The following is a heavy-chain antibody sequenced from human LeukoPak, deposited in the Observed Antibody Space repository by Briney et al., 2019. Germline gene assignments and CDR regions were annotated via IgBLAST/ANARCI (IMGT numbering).Heavy chain of an antibody. V-gene: IGHV3-53*04. Sequence: GGSLRLSCAASGFTVSSNYMTWVRQAPGKGLEWVSLIYSAGGAYYTDSVKGRFTISRHSSKNTLYLQMNSLRGEDTAVYYCARFLGRITISGVVPYGMDVWGQGTTVTVSS. D-gene: IGHD3-3*01. CDR2: IYSAGGA. CDR1: GFTVSSNY. J-gene: IGHJ6*02. CDR3: ARFLGRITISGVVPYGMDV.